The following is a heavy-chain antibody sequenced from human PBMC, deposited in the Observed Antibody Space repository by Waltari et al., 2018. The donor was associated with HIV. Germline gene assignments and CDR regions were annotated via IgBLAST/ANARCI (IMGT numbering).Heavy chain of an antibody. CDR2: IYYTGTT. CDR1: GGSVINSDYY. V-gene: IGHV4-39*01. D-gene: IGHD2-8*01. Sequence: QLQLQQSGPGLVKPSETLSLTCTVSGGSVINSDYYWDFIRQSPGKGLEWIGNIYYTGTTFVNPALKSRVTMSADLSRNQFSLRLNSVTAADTAIYYCARRPRMAAFYLYYGMDVWGQGTTVTVSS. J-gene: IGHJ6*02. CDR3: ARRPRMAAFYLYYGMDV.